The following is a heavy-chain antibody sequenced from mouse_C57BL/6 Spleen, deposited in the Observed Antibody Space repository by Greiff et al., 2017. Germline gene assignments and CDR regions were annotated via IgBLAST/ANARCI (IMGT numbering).Heavy chain of an antibody. D-gene: IGHD2-5*01. CDR1: GFNIKDDY. Sequence: EVMLVESGAELVRPGASVKLSCTASGFNIKDDYMHWVKQRPEQGLEWIGWIDPENGDTEYASKFQGKATITADTSSNTAYLQLSSLTSEDTAVYYCTKSNYGYFDVWGTGTTVTVSS. CDR2: IDPENGDT. J-gene: IGHJ1*03. V-gene: IGHV14-4*01. CDR3: TKSNYGYFDV.